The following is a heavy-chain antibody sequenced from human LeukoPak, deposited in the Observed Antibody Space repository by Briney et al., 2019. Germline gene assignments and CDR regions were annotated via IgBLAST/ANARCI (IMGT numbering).Heavy chain of an antibody. Sequence: ASETLSLTCTVSGGFISGRYWSWSRQPPGKGLEWIGYIYYSGSTNYNPSLKSRVAISVDTSKNQFSLKLSSVTAADTAVYYCARHREWCGYSSSSRRSFDFWGQGTMVTVSS. D-gene: IGHD6-6*01. V-gene: IGHV4-59*08. CDR2: IYYSGST. CDR1: GGFISGRY. J-gene: IGHJ3*01. CDR3: ARHREWCGYSSSSRRSFDF.